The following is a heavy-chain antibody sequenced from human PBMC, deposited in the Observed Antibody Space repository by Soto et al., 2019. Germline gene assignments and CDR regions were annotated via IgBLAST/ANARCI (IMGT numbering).Heavy chain of an antibody. D-gene: IGHD3-3*01. J-gene: IGHJ4*02. Sequence: GGSLRLSCAASGFTFSDYYMSWIRQAPGKGLEWVSYISSSGSTIYYADSVKGRFTISRDNAKNSLYLQMNSLRAEDTAVYYCARDLYYDFWSGYDTGVFDYWGQGTLVTVSS. CDR3: ARDLYYDFWSGYDTGVFDY. CDR1: GFTFSDYY. CDR2: ISSSGSTI. V-gene: IGHV3-11*01.